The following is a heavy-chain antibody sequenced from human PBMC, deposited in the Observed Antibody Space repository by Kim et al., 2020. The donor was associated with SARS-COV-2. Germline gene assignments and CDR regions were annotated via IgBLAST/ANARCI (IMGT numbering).Heavy chain of an antibody. CDR2: INPTGGAT. CDR3: SRWSLTTTWDYGLDA. CDR1: GYTFVDHY. J-gene: IGHJ6*02. Sequence: ASVKVSCKASGYTFVDHYIHWVRQAPGQGLEWMGTINPTGGATTYAQRFLGRVTLTTDTSTRTVYLDLNNLGSEDTAIYYCSRWSLTTTWDYGLDAWGQGTTVTVS. D-gene: IGHD1-26*01. V-gene: IGHV1-46*03.